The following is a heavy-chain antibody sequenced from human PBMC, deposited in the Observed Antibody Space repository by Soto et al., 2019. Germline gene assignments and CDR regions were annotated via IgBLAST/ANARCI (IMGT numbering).Heavy chain of an antibody. CDR3: ARGDIVLVPAAMRGGPAERLEYFQH. D-gene: IGHD2-2*01. V-gene: IGHV3-30-3*01. Sequence: QVQLVESGGGVVQPGRSLRLSCAASGFTFSSYAMHWVRQAPGKGLEWVAVISYDGSNKYYADSVKGRFTISRDNSKNTLYLQMNSLRAEDTAVYYCARGDIVLVPAAMRGGPAERLEYFQHWGQGTLVTVSS. J-gene: IGHJ1*01. CDR1: GFTFSSYA. CDR2: ISYDGSNK.